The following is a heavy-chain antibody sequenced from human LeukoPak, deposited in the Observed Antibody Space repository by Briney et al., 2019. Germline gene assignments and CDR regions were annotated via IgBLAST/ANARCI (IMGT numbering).Heavy chain of an antibody. J-gene: IGHJ3*02. CDR3: ARDAAYYYDSTAFDI. Sequence: ASVKVSCKSSGYSFRTYGITWVRQAPGQGLEWMGWLSAYNGNTNYAQKLQGRVTMTTDTSTSTAYMELRSLRSDDTAVYYCARDAAYYYDSTAFDIWGQGTMVTVSS. CDR1: GYSFRTYG. D-gene: IGHD3-22*01. V-gene: IGHV1-18*01. CDR2: LSAYNGNT.